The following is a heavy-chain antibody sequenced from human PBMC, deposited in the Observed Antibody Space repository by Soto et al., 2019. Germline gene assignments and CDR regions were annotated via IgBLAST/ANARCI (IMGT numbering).Heavy chain of an antibody. CDR2: INPNSGGT. Sequence: QVQLVQSGAEVKKPGASVKVSCKASGYTFTGYYMHWVRQAPGQGLEWMGWINPNSGGTNYAQKFQGWVTMTRDTALSTAYMELSGLRSDDTAVYYCARGRGYSGYDGGHVYSDYWGQGTLVTVSS. D-gene: IGHD5-12*01. V-gene: IGHV1-2*04. CDR3: ARGRGYSGYDGGHVYSDY. J-gene: IGHJ4*02. CDR1: GYTFTGYY.